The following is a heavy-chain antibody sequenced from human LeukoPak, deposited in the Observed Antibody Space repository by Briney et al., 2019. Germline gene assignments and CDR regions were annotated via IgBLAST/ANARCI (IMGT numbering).Heavy chain of an antibody. CDR1: RGSLTEYY. V-gene: IGHV4-59*01. CDR2: IYYSGSI. CDR3: ASDSRYCSSTGCSYNWFDP. D-gene: IGHD2-2*01. J-gene: IGHJ5*02. Sequence: PSESLSLTPIVSRGSLTEYYWSCIRQPPGTGLGGIGYIYYSGSINYTPSLKSRVAVSVDTSKTPFSLKLSSLTAADTAVYYCASDSRYCSSTGCSYNWFDPWGQGTLVTVSS.